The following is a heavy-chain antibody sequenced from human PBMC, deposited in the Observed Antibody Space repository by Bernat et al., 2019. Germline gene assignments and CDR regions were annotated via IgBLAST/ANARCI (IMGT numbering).Heavy chain of an antibody. J-gene: IGHJ3*02. CDR3: ARDGGYCSGGSCYDAFDI. D-gene: IGHD2-15*01. CDR2: IKQDGSEK. V-gene: IGHV3-7*03. Sequence: EVQLVESGGGLVQPGGSLRLSCAASGFTFSSYWMSWVRQAPGKGLGWVANIKQDGSEKYYVDSVKGRFTISRDKAKNSLYLQMNSLRAEDTAVYYCARDGGYCSGGSCYDAFDIWGQGTMVTVSS. CDR1: GFTFSSYW.